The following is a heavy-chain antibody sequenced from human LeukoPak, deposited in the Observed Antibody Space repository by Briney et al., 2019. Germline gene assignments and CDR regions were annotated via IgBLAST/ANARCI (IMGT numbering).Heavy chain of an antibody. Sequence: GASVKVSCKASGYTFTSYGISWVRQAPGQGLEWMGWISAYNGNTNYAQKLQGRVTMTTDTSTSTAYMELRSLRSEDTAVYYCARERTLYCSSTSCPSGFDPWGQGTLVTVSS. D-gene: IGHD2-2*01. CDR2: ISAYNGNT. J-gene: IGHJ5*02. V-gene: IGHV1-18*01. CDR1: GYTFTSYG. CDR3: ARERTLYCSSTSCPSGFDP.